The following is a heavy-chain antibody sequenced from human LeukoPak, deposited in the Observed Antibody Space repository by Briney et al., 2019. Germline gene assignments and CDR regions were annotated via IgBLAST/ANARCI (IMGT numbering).Heavy chain of an antibody. J-gene: IGHJ4*02. V-gene: IGHV3-30-3*01. CDR2: ISYDGSNK. CDR3: ARERSSSWYVY. D-gene: IGHD6-13*01. Sequence: GGSLRLSCAASGFTFNSYAMHWVRQAPGKGLEWVAVISYDGSNKYYADSVKGRFTISRDNSKNTLYLQMNSLRAEDTAVYYCARERSSSWYVYWGQGTLVTVSS. CDR1: GFTFNSYA.